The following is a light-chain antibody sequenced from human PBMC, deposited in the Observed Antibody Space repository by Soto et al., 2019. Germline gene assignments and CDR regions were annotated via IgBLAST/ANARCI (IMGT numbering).Light chain of an antibody. V-gene: IGKV3-15*01. J-gene: IGKJ1*01. Sequence: EIVLTHSPATLSLSPWERATLSRRASQSFSSNLAWYQQKPGQAPRLLIYGASTRATGIPARFSGSGSGTEFTLTISSLQSEDFAVYYCQQYNNWWTFGQGTKVDIK. CDR3: QQYNNWWT. CDR1: QSFSSN. CDR2: GAS.